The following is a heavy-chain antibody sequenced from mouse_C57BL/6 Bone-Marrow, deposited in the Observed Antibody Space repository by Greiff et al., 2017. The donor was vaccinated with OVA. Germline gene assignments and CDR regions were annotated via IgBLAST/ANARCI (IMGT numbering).Heavy chain of an antibody. CDR3: ARLYDYDGPYYFDY. CDR1: GYTFTSYG. J-gene: IGHJ2*01. Sequence: VHLVESGAELARPGASVKLSCKASGYTFTSYGLSWVKQRTGQGLEWIGEIYPRSGHTYYNEKFKGKATLTADKSSSTAYMELRSLTSEDSAVYFCARLYDYDGPYYFDYWGQGTTLTVSS. D-gene: IGHD2-4*01. CDR2: IYPRSGHT. V-gene: IGHV1-81*01.